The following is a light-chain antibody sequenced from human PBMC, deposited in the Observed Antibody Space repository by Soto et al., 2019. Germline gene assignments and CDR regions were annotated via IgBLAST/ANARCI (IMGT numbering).Light chain of an antibody. CDR2: YDS. V-gene: IGLV3-21*04. Sequence: SYELTQPPSVSVAPGKTARITCGGNNIGSKSVHWYQQKPGQAPVLVIYYDSDRPSGIPERFSGTNSGNTATLAISRVEAGDEADNYCRAGDSSSDHVVCGGGTRVTVL. J-gene: IGLJ2*01. CDR1: NIGSKS. CDR3: RAGDSSSDHVV.